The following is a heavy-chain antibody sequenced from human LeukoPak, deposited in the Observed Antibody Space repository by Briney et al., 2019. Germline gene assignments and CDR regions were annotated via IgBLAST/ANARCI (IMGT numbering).Heavy chain of an antibody. D-gene: IGHD1-26*01. Sequence: SETLSLTCIVSGGSLSSANSYWSWFRQPPGKGLEWIGYMHFSGITKYNPSLKSRVTISIDTSKNHFSLTVSSVTAADTAVYSCAGWDYHYAMDVWGKGTAVTVSS. CDR1: GGSLSSANSY. CDR2: MHFSGIT. V-gene: IGHV4-61*03. CDR3: AGWDYHYAMDV. J-gene: IGHJ6*04.